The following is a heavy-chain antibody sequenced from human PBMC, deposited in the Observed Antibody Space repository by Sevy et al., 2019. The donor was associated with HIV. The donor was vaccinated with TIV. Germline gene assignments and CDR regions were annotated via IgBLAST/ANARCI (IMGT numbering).Heavy chain of an antibody. D-gene: IGHD6-13*01. CDR1: GFIFSSYG. CDR2: IWYDGSNK. Sequence: GGSLRLSCAASGFIFSSYGMNWVRQAPGKGLEWVAVIWYDGSNKYYADSVKGRFTISRDNSKNTLYLQMNSLGVEDMGVYYWSASRGGSSSGPLDTWGQGTLVTVSS. V-gene: IGHV3-33*01. J-gene: IGHJ5*02. CDR3: SASRGGSSSGPLDT.